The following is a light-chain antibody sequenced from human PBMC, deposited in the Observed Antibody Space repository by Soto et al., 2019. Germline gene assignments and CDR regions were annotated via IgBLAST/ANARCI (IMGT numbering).Light chain of an antibody. Sequence: QSALTQPPSVSGAPGQRVSISCTGSTSNIGAPHDVHWYQHLPGTAPKLLIYGDNNRPSGVPDRFSGSKSGTSASLAITRLQAEDEADYYCQSYDISVHNYVFGTGTKVTVL. CDR2: GDN. CDR3: QSYDISVHNYV. CDR1: TSNIGAPHD. J-gene: IGLJ1*01. V-gene: IGLV1-40*01.